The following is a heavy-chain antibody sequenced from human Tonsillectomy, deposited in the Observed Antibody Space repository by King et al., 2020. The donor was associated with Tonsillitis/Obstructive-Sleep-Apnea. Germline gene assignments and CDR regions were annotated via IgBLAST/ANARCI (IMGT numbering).Heavy chain of an antibody. V-gene: IGHV4-59*01. J-gene: IGHJ3*02. CDR2: IYYSGSA. Sequence: QVQLQESGPGLVKPSETLSLTCTVSGGSISSYYWSWIRQPPGKGLEWVGYIYYSGSANYNPSLKSRVTMSVDRTKNQFSLKLSSVTAADTAVYYCARDMVLEAGGDAFDIWGQGTMVTVSS. D-gene: IGHD2-8*01. CDR3: ARDMVLEAGGDAFDI. CDR1: GGSISSYY.